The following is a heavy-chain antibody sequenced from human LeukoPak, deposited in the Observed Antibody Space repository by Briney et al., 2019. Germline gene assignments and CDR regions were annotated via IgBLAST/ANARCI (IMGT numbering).Heavy chain of an antibody. Sequence: SGGSLRLSCAASEFSVGSNYMTWVRQAPGKGLEWVSLIYSGGSTYYADSVKGRFTISRDNSKNTLYLQMNSLRAEDTAVYYCGRYGLGYYYMDVWGKGTTVTVSS. D-gene: IGHD6-19*01. CDR2: IYSGGST. CDR1: EFSVGSNY. V-gene: IGHV3-66*01. J-gene: IGHJ6*03. CDR3: GRYGLGYYYMDV.